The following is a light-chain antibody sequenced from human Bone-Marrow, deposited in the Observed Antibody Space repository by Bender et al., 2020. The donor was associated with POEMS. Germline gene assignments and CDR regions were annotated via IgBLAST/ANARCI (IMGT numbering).Light chain of an antibody. CDR1: SGNIVGYDL. Sequence: QSALTQPASVSGSPGQSVTISCTGASGNIVGYDLVSWYQHPPDKAPKLISFEGKPRPSGISNRFSGSQSGNTASLTVLGLQTEDEADYYCCSYAGSNSWVFGGGTKLTVL. V-gene: IGLV2-23*01. J-gene: IGLJ3*02. CDR2: EGK. CDR3: CSYAGSNSWV.